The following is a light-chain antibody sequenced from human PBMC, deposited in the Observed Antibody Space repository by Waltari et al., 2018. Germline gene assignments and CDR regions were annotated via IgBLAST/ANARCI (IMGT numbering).Light chain of an antibody. J-gene: IGLJ3*02. CDR1: ALPRQY. Sequence: SYELTQPPSVSVSPGQTARISCSGDALPRQYVYWYQQKPGQAPILVIYKDNDRPSGIAERFSGSSSGKTVTLTISGVQAEDEADYYCQSTDSSGTSWVFGGGTKLTVL. V-gene: IGLV3-25*03. CDR2: KDN. CDR3: QSTDSSGTSWV.